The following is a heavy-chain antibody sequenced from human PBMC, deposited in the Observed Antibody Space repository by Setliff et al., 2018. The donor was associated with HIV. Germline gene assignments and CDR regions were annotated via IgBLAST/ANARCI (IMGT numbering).Heavy chain of an antibody. D-gene: IGHD7-27*01. V-gene: IGHV4-61*02. Sequence: PSETLSLTCTVSGGSISRGSYYWSWIRQPAGKGLEWIGCIYTNGNTNYNPSLKSRVTVSADTSKNQFSLKLTSVTAADTAVYYCARVSPLTHYYYMDMWGKGTTVTVSS. CDR2: IYTNGNT. J-gene: IGHJ6*03. CDR1: GGSISRGSYY. CDR3: ARVSPLTHYYYMDM.